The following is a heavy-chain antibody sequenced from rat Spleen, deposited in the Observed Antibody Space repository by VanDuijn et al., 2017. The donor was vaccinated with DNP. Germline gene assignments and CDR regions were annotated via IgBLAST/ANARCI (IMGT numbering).Heavy chain of an antibody. CDR1: GFSLTSNG. J-gene: IGHJ2*01. D-gene: IGHD1-4*01. CDR3: ARHAGPGYKGYFDY. V-gene: IGHV2-72*01. CDR2: IWAGGST. Sequence: QVQLEESGPGLMQPSETLSLTCTVSGFSLTSNGVGWVRQPLGKGLVWMGTIWAGGSTNYNSAVQSRLSISRDTSKRQVFLKMNSLQTEDTGTYYCARHAGPGYKGYFDYWGQGVMVTVSS.